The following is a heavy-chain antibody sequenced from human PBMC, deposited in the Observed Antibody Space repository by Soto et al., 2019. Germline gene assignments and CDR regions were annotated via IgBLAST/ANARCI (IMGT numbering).Heavy chain of an antibody. D-gene: IGHD6-19*01. Sequence: ASGFSFDIYEMNWVRQAPGKGLEWLSYITGGGSGIYYADSVKGRFIISRDNAKNSLYLQMNSLRAEDTAVYFCVKERGSALYDAFDIWGQGPIVTVS. V-gene: IGHV3-48*03. CDR2: ITGGGSGI. J-gene: IGHJ3*02. CDR3: VKERGSALYDAFDI. CDR1: GFSFDIYE.